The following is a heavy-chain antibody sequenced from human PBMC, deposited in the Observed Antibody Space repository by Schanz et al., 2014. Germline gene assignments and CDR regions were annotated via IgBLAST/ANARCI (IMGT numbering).Heavy chain of an antibody. D-gene: IGHD3-10*01. CDR1: GFTVSSDH. CDR3: ARDGNYYGSRNYYKTPYYFDY. J-gene: IGHJ4*02. CDR2: IYASGAT. Sequence: EGQLAESGGGLVQPGGSLRLSCAVSGFTVSSDHMSWVRQAPGKGLEWVSTIYASGATYYAGSVKRRFTISRDISKNTLHLQVTSLRAEDTAIYYCARDGNYYGSRNYYKTPYYFDYWGQGTLVTVSS. V-gene: IGHV3-66*01.